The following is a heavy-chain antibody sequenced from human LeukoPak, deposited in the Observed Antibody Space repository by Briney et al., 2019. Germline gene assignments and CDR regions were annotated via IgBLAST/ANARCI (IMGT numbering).Heavy chain of an antibody. D-gene: IGHD6-19*01. CDR2: IYYSGST. J-gene: IGHJ4*02. Sequence: XYWSWIXQPPGKGLEWIGYIYYSGSTNYNPSLKSRVTISVDTSNNQFSLKLSSVPAADTAVYYCARQQWPSKPFDYWGQGTLVTVSS. CDR1: XY. CDR3: ARQQWPSKPFDY. V-gene: IGHV4-59*08.